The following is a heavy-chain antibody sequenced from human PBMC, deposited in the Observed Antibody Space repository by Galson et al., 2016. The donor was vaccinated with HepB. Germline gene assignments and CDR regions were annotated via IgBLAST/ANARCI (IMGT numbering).Heavy chain of an antibody. V-gene: IGHV1-2*02. CDR3: ARPVNRVGTGY. CDR2: INPNNGDT. J-gene: IGHJ4*02. D-gene: IGHD1-1*01. Sequence: SVKVSCKASGYTFTPYDIYWVRQAPGQGLEWMGWINPNNGDTMYAQNSRGRVTLTRDTSISTAYMELDSLTSDDTAVYYCARPVNRVGTGYWGQGTLVTVSS. CDR1: GYTFTPYD.